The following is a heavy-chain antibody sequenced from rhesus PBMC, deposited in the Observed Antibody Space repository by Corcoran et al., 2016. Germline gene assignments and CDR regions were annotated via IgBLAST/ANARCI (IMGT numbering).Heavy chain of an antibody. D-gene: IGHD5-30*01. Sequence: EVQLVETGGGLVQPGGSLRLSCAASGFTFSSYAMQWVRQAPGKGLEWISAINSGGGSTYYADSVKGRFTISRDNSKNTLSLQMNSLRAEDTAVYYCAKGIQRVFDYWGQGVLVTVSS. CDR3: AKGIQRVFDY. CDR2: INSGGGST. J-gene: IGHJ4*01. V-gene: IGHV3-103*01. CDR1: GFTFSSYA.